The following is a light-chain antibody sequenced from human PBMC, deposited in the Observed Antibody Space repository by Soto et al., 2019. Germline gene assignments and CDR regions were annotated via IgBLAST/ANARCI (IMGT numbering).Light chain of an antibody. J-gene: IGKJ1*01. CDR3: QQYAASPQT. V-gene: IGKV3-20*01. Sequence: EIVLTQSPGTLSLSPRERATLSCRASQSVSSNYVAWYQHKVGQAPRLLIYGASNRAPGIPDRFSGSGSGTDFTLTISRLEPEDFALYYCQQYAASPQTFGQGTQVEV. CDR2: GAS. CDR1: QSVSSNY.